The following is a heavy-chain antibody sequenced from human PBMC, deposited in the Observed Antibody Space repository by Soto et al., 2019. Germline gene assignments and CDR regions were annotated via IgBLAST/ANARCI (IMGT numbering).Heavy chain of an antibody. CDR1: GGSICGYY. Sequence: PSEPLSLTCTVSGGSICGYYWCWLRQPPGKGLEWIGYMSNTGSTVYNPSFKSRVTISVDTSKSQFSLKLNSVTAADTAVYHCAKLGPYDSESYSFRYNWIDPWGQGTLVTVSS. CDR3: AKLGPYDSESYSFRYNWIDP. J-gene: IGHJ5*02. V-gene: IGHV4-59*01. CDR2: MSNTGST. D-gene: IGHD3-10*01.